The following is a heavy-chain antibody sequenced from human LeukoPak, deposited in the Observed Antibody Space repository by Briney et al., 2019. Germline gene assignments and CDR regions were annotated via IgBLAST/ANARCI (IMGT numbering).Heavy chain of an antibody. Sequence: SETLSLTCTVSGGSISNYYWSWIRQPPGKGLEWIGYIYYTGSTSYNPSLKSRVTISVDTSKNQFSLKLSSMSAADTAVYYCASGRGIAAAGKVSGWFDPWGQGTLVTVSS. V-gene: IGHV4-59*01. CDR2: IYYTGST. D-gene: IGHD6-13*01. CDR3: ASGRGIAAAGKVSGWFDP. J-gene: IGHJ5*02. CDR1: GGSISNYY.